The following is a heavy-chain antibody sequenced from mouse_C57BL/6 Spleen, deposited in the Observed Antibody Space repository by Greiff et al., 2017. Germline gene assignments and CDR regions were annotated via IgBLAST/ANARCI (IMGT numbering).Heavy chain of an antibody. CDR1: GYSFTGYY. CDR3: ARDCYYEFAD. Sequence: VKLKASGPELVQPGASVKISCTASGYSFTGYYMNWVKQSPEKSLEWIGEINPSTGGTTYNQKFQAKATFTVDKSSSTAYLQLKSLTSEDSAVYYCARDCYYEFADWGQGTLVTGSA. CDR2: INPSTGGT. D-gene: IGHD2-3*01. V-gene: IGHV1-42*01. J-gene: IGHJ3*01.